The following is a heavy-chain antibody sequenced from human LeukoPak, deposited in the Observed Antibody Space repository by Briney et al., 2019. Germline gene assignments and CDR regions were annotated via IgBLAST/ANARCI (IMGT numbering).Heavy chain of an antibody. J-gene: IGHJ4*02. Sequence: GGSLRLSCAASGFTVSNNYMNWVRQAPGKGLEWVADMNHDGSEKYYIDSVKGRFTISRDNAKNSLYLQMNSLRAEDTAVYYCARDQLYCGGPTCYRTGDDSWGQGTLVTVSS. V-gene: IGHV3-7*01. CDR3: ARDQLYCGGPTCYRTGDDS. CDR2: MNHDGSEK. D-gene: IGHD2-2*02. CDR1: GFTVSNNY.